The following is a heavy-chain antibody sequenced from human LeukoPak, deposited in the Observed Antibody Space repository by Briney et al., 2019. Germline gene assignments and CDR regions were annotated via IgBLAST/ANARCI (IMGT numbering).Heavy chain of an antibody. CDR2: IIPILGIA. CDR3: ARGLQEWELYY. Sequence: GASVKVSCKASGGTFSSYAISWVRQAPGQGLEWMGRIIPILGIANYAQKFQGRVTITADKSTSTAYMELSSLRSEDTAVYYCARGLQEWELYYWGQGTLVTVSS. D-gene: IGHD1-26*01. V-gene: IGHV1-69*04. CDR1: GGTFSSYA. J-gene: IGHJ4*02.